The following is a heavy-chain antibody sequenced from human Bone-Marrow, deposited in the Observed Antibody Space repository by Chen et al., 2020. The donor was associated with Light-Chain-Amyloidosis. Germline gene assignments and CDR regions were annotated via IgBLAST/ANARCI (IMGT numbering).Heavy chain of an antibody. Sequence: QVQLVEAGGGVVQPGRSLRPFCSASGITFRNYGKQWVRQTPGKGLEWVAVLSYDGNSKYYADSVKGRFTISRDSSKNTLYLQMNSLRAEDTAVYYCARVSFERGGPARPPGDSWGQGTLVTVSS. D-gene: IGHD6-6*01. J-gene: IGHJ4*02. CDR3: ARVSFERGGPARPPGDS. V-gene: IGHV3-30-3*01. CDR2: LSYDGNSK. CDR1: GITFRNYG.